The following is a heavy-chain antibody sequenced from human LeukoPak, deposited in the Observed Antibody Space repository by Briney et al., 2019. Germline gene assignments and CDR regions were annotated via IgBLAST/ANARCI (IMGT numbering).Heavy chain of an antibody. CDR2: IRYDGSNK. D-gene: IGHD1-26*01. CDR3: AKEGGSQNYYYYYMDV. V-gene: IGHV3-30*02. J-gene: IGHJ6*03. CDR1: GFTFSSYV. Sequence: GGSLRLSCAASGFTFSSYVMHWLRQAPGKGLEWVAFIRYDGSNKYYADSVRGRFTISRDNSKTTLYLQMNSLRAEDTAVYYCAKEGGSQNYYYYYMDVWGKGTTVTVSS.